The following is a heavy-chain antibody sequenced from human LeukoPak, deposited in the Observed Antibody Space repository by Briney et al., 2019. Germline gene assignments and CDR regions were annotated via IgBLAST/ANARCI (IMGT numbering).Heavy chain of an antibody. V-gene: IGHV4-34*01. Sequence: PSETLSLTCAVYGGSFSGYYWSWIRQPPGKGLEWIGEINHSGSTNYNPSLKSRVTISVDTSKNQFSLKLSSVTAADTAVYYCARASDYYGSGSYYLPNWFDPWGQGTLVTVSS. CDR2: INHSGST. CDR3: ARASDYYGSGSYYLPNWFDP. J-gene: IGHJ5*02. D-gene: IGHD3-10*01. CDR1: GGSFSGYY.